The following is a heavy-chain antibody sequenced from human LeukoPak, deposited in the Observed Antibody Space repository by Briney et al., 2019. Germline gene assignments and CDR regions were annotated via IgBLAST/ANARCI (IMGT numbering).Heavy chain of an antibody. CDR2: ISTAGDT. D-gene: IGHD3-10*02. Sequence: GGTLRLSCAASGFTFSSYDMHWVRQATGQGLVRSSPISTAGDTYYPGSLKGRFTISRENAKNSLYLQMNSLRAGDTAVYYCSRFVRRAYYRRDVLRKRTTVTVPS. V-gene: IGHV3-13*01. J-gene: IGHJ6*04. CDR1: GFTFSSYD. CDR3: SRFVRRAYYRRDV.